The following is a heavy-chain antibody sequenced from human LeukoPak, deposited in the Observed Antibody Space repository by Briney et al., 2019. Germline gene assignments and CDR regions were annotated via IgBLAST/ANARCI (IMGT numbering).Heavy chain of an antibody. CDR1: GGSISSNYYY. CDR3: ARCGSGTYSSDF. J-gene: IGHJ4*02. V-gene: IGHV4-39*07. CDR2: IYYSGST. Sequence: SETLSLTCTVSGGSISSNYYYWGWIRQPPGKGLEWIGSIYYSGSTYYNPSLESRVTISGDTSKNQFSLKLSSVTAADTAVYYCARCGSGTYSSDFWGQGTLVTVSS. D-gene: IGHD3-10*01.